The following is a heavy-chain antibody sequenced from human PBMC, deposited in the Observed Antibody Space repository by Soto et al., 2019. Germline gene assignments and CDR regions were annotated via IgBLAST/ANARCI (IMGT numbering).Heavy chain of an antibody. CDR3: ARGDYYDSSGYSGLDY. Sequence: SVKVSCKASGGTFSSYAISWVRQAPGQGLEWMGGIIPIFGTANYAQKFQGRVTITADESTSTAYMELSSLRSEDTAVYYCARGDYYDSSGYSGLDYWGQGTLVTVSS. V-gene: IGHV1-69*13. CDR1: GGTFSSYA. CDR2: IIPIFGTA. J-gene: IGHJ4*02. D-gene: IGHD3-22*01.